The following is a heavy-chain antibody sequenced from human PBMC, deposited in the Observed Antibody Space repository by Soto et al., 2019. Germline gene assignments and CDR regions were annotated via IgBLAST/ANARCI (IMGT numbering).Heavy chain of an antibody. CDR2: IDESGGTT. Sequence: PGGSLRLSCVVSGFMFSDHAMTWVRQAPGKGPEWISRIDESGGTTSYADSVKGRFTISRDNTRDSLYLHMSNLRAEDTAIYYCARDRSLNFAVPPYGMDVWGPGTTVTVSS. CDR1: GFMFSDHA. CDR3: ARDRSLNFAVPPYGMDV. V-gene: IGHV3-48*03. J-gene: IGHJ6*02. D-gene: IGHD3-3*01.